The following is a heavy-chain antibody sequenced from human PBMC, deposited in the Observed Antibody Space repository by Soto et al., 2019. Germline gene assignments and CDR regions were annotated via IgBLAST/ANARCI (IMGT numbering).Heavy chain of an antibody. D-gene: IGHD6-13*01. CDR2: ISSNGGRT. Sequence: EVQLLESGGGLVQPGESLRLSCAASGFTFGNYFMNWVRQAPGKGLEWVSDISSNGGRTHYADSVRGRFTISRDNSRNTLYLQMSSLRAGDTALYYCAKDLRWYGMDVWGQGTTVTVSS. CDR3: AKDLRWYGMDV. V-gene: IGHV3-23*01. CDR1: GFTFGNYF. J-gene: IGHJ6*02.